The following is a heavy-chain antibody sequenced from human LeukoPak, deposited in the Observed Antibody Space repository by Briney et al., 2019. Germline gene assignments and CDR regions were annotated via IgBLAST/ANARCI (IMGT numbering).Heavy chain of an antibody. Sequence: GGSLRLSCAASGFIFSDYYMHWVRQAPGKGLGWVAVISSDGNIKYYADSVKGRFTISRDNSKKTLYLQMNSLRYEDTAVYYCATLYSNYDANWFDAWGQGTLVTVCS. V-gene: IGHV3-30-3*01. D-gene: IGHD4-11*01. CDR2: ISSDGNIK. J-gene: IGHJ5*02. CDR3: ATLYSNYDANWFDA. CDR1: GFIFSDYY.